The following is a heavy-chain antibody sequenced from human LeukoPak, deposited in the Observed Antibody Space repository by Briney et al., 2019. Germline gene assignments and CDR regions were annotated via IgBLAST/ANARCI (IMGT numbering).Heavy chain of an antibody. CDR2: ITSGGST. V-gene: IGHV3-23*01. Sequence: GGSLRLSCAASGFTFSSYVMTWVRQAPGKGLEWVSSITSGGSTYYADSVKGRFAISRDYSKNTLYLQMNSLRAEDTAVYFCAKDFEDWGQGTLVTVSS. CDR3: AKDFED. J-gene: IGHJ4*02. CDR1: GFTFSSYV.